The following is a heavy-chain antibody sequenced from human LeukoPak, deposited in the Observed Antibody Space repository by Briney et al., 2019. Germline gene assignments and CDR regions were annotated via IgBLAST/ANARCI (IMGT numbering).Heavy chain of an antibody. CDR3: ARDFRPVVGTAGAFDS. Sequence: GGSLRLSCAASGFTFSSYSMDWVRQAPGKGLEWVSYISSSSSTIYYADSVKGRFTISRDNSKNTLYLQMNSLRAEDTAVYYCARDFRPVVGTAGAFDSWGQGTLVTVSS. CDR2: ISSSSSTI. J-gene: IGHJ4*02. CDR1: GFTFSSYS. D-gene: IGHD2-2*01. V-gene: IGHV3-48*01.